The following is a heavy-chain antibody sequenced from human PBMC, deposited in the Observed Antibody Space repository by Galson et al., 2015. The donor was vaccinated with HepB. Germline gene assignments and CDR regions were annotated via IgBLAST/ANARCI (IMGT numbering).Heavy chain of an antibody. D-gene: IGHD1-26*01. J-gene: IGHJ4*02. CDR1: GYTFITYY. Sequence: ASGYTFITYYMHWVRQAPGQGLEWMGIIRPSGDDGTTYAQKFQGRVTMTRDTSTSTVYMDLNSLRSEDTAVYYCVREYRGGSFDYWGQGTLVTVSS. CDR3: VREYRGGSFDY. CDR2: IRPSGDDGT. V-gene: IGHV1-46*01.